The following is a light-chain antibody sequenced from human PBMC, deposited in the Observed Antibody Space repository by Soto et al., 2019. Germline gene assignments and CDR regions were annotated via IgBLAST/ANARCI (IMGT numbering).Light chain of an antibody. Sequence: QSVLTQPASVSESPGQSITISCIGTSTDVGGYDHVSWYQQHPGKAPKVIISEVSNRPSGVSTRFSGSKSGNTASLTISGLQTEDEADYYCSSYTSATTGVFGGGTKVTVL. V-gene: IGLV2-14*01. CDR2: EVS. CDR3: SSYTSATTGV. J-gene: IGLJ3*02. CDR1: STDVGGYDH.